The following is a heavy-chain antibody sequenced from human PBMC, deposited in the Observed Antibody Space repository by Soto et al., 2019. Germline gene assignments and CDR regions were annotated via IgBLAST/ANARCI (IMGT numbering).Heavy chain of an antibody. V-gene: IGHV1-18*01. J-gene: IGHJ4*02. Sequence: QVQLVQSGAKVKKPGASVKVSCKASDYTFTSYDISWVRQAPGQGLEWMGWISAYSGNTNYAQKFQGRVTMTTDTSTSTAYMELRSLRSDDTAVYYCAREGQTEYYFDYWGRGTLVTVSS. CDR1: DYTFTSYD. CDR3: AREGQTEYYFDY. CDR2: ISAYSGNT.